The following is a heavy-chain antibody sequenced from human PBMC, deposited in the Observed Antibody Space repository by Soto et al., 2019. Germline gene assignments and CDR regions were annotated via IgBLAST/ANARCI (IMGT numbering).Heavy chain of an antibody. D-gene: IGHD2-8*01. CDR2: ISYDGSNK. Sequence: PGGSLRLSCAASGFPFSSYGMHWVRQAPGKGLEWVAVISYDGSNKYYADSVKGRFTISRDNSKNTLYLQMNSLRAEDTAVYYCANVLRLDYWGQGTLVTVSS. V-gene: IGHV3-30*18. J-gene: IGHJ4*02. CDR3: ANVLRLDY. CDR1: GFPFSSYG.